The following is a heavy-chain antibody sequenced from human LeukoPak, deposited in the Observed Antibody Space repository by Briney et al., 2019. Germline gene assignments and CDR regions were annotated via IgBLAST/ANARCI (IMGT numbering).Heavy chain of an antibody. Sequence: GGSLRLSCAASGFTFSIYSMDWVRQAPGKGLEWVSYISSGSSTIYYADSVKGRFTISRDNARNSLYLQMNSLRAEDTAMYYCARATTYNFFNYWGQGTLVTVSS. D-gene: IGHD1-7*01. CDR2: ISSGSSTI. V-gene: IGHV3-48*01. CDR1: GFTFSIYS. J-gene: IGHJ4*02. CDR3: ARATTYNFFNY.